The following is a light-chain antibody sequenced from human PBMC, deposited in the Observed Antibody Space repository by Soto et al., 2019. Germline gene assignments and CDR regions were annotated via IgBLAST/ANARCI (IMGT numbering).Light chain of an antibody. CDR3: RSYTSSDTYV. CDR1: SSDVGNYNY. J-gene: IGLJ1*01. Sequence: QSVLTPPASVSGTPGQSITISRTGTSSDVGNYNYVSWHQHHPGKAPKLMINDVSSRPSGVSSRFSGSKSGNTASLTISGLQAEDEADYYCRSYTSSDTYVFGTGTKVT. V-gene: IGLV2-14*03. CDR2: DVS.